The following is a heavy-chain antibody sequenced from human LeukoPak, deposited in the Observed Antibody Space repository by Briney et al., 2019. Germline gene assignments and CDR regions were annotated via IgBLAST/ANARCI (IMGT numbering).Heavy chain of an antibody. Sequence: ASVKVSCKTFGYTFTSNYMQWVRQAPGQGLEWVGWINPNNGGTYYAEKFQGRVTMTRDTSAYTVYMELGRLRYDDTAVYFCARDLKDDGFGAEGALDFWGQGTLVTVSS. CDR3: ARDLKDDGFGAEGALDF. J-gene: IGHJ4*02. CDR1: GYTFTSNY. D-gene: IGHD3-10*01. CDR2: INPNNGGT. V-gene: IGHV1-2*02.